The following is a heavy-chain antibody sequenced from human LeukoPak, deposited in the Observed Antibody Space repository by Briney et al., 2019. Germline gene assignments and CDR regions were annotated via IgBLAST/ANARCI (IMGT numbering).Heavy chain of an antibody. Sequence: QPGGSLRLSCAASGFTFSSYEMNWVRQAPGKGLEWISYISSSGGTIYYTDSVKGRFTISRDNAKSSLYLQMNSLRAEDTAVYYCARPPSISNPYFGLDVWGQGTTVTVSS. J-gene: IGHJ6*02. D-gene: IGHD2/OR15-2a*01. CDR3: ARPPSISNPYFGLDV. CDR1: GFTFSSYE. V-gene: IGHV3-48*03. CDR2: ISSSGGTI.